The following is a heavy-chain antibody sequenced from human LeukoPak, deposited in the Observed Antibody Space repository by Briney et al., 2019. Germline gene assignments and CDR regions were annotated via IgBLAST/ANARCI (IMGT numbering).Heavy chain of an antibody. CDR3: ARERELAMVRGVEDAFDI. J-gene: IGHJ3*02. Sequence: SETLSLTCTVSGGSLSSYYWSWIRQPAGKGLEWIGRIYNSGSTNYNPSLKSRVTMSVDTSKNQFSLKLSSVTAADTAVYYCARERELAMVRGVEDAFDIWGQGTMATVSS. V-gene: IGHV4-4*07. D-gene: IGHD3-10*01. CDR1: GGSLSSYY. CDR2: IYNSGST.